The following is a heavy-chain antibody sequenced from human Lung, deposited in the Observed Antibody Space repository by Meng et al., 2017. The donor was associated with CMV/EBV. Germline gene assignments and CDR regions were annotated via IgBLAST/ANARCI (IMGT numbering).Heavy chain of an antibody. CDR3: ASFPPPGKQWLVTDY. Sequence: QVPLTEAGPGLVKASGNLSLPCAVSGGSISSSNWWSWVRQPPGKGLEWIGEIYHSGSTNYNPSLKSRVTISVDKSKNQFSLKLSSVTAADTAVYYCASFPPPGKQWLVTDYWGQGTLVTVSS. CDR2: IYHSGST. V-gene: IGHV4-4*02. CDR1: GGSISSSNW. D-gene: IGHD6-19*01. J-gene: IGHJ4*02.